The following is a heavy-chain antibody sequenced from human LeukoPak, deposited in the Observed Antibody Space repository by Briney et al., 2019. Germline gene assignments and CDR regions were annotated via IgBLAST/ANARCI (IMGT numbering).Heavy chain of an antibody. CDR1: GFTFSNYW. CDR3: ARDVSVSGMDV. Sequence: GGSLRLSCAASGFTFSNYWMSWVRQAPGKGPEWVANIKTDGSEKYYVDSVKGRFTISRDNPKNSLYLQMYSLRGEDTAIYYCARDVSVSGMDVWGQGTTVTVSS. D-gene: IGHD5/OR15-5a*01. V-gene: IGHV3-7*01. CDR2: IKTDGSEK. J-gene: IGHJ6*02.